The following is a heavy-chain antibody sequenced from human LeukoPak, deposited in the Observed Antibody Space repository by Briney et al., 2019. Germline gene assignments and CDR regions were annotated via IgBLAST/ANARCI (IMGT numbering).Heavy chain of an antibody. V-gene: IGHV3-23*01. CDR3: AKVGVAAAGNYGMDV. CDR2: ISGSGGST. D-gene: IGHD6-13*01. J-gene: IGHJ6*02. CDR1: GFTFSSYA. Sequence: GGSLRLSCAASGFTFSSYAMSWVRQAPGKGLEWVSAISGSGGSTYYANSVKGRFTISRDNSKNTLYLQMNSLRAEDTAVYYCAKVGVAAAGNYGMDVWGQGTTVTVSS.